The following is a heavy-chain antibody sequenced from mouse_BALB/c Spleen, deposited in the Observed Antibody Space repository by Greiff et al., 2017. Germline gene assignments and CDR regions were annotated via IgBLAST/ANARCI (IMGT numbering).Heavy chain of an antibody. Sequence: VQLQQSGPELVRPGVSVKISCKGSGYTFTDYAMHWVKQSHAKSLEWIGVISTYYGNTNYNQKFKGKATMTVDKSSSTAYMELARLTSEDSAIYYCARQDSAGHSFAYWGQGTLVTVSA. CDR2: ISTYYGNT. CDR1: GYTFTDYA. V-gene: IGHV1-67*01. J-gene: IGHJ3*01. D-gene: IGHD3-2*01. CDR3: ARQDSAGHSFAY.